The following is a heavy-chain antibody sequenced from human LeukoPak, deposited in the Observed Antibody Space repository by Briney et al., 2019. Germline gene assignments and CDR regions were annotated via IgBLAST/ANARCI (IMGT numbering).Heavy chain of an antibody. CDR2: INHSGST. V-gene: IGHV4-34*01. J-gene: IGHJ4*02. Sequence: SETLSLTCAVYGGSFSGYYWSWIRQPPGKGLEWIGEINHSGSTNYNPSLKSRVTISVDTSKNQFSLKLSSVTAADTAVYYCASSARPAQFDYWGQGTLVTVSS. CDR1: GGSFSGYY. CDR3: ASSARPAQFDY. D-gene: IGHD6-6*01.